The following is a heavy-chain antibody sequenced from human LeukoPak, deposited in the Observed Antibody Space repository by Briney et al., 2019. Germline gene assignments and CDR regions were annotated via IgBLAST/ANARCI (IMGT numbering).Heavy chain of an antibody. V-gene: IGHV1-69*04. Sequence: ASVKVSCKASGGTFSSYAISWVRQAPGQGLEWMGRIIPILGIANYAQKFQGRVTMTRNTSISTAYMELSSLRSEDTAVHYCARSKAMVRGVSPWFDPWGQGTLVTVSS. CDR1: GGTFSSYA. J-gene: IGHJ5*02. CDR3: ARSKAMVRGVSPWFDP. D-gene: IGHD3-10*01. CDR2: IIPILGIA.